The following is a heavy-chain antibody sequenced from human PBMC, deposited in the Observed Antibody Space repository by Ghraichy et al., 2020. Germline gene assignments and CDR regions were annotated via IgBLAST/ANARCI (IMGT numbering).Heavy chain of an antibody. CDR3: ARATNPNFYSYYGLDV. J-gene: IGHJ6*02. D-gene: IGHD1/OR15-1a*01. V-gene: IGHV4-61*01. CDR2: IHYRGAS. CDR1: GGSVSSASYY. Sequence: SETLSLTCTVAGGSVSSASYYWNWIRQPPGKALEWIGLIHYRGASYYNPSLQSRLTISVDTSKNQISLKPRSVTAADRAVYYCARATNPNFYSYYGLDVWGQGTTVTVSS.